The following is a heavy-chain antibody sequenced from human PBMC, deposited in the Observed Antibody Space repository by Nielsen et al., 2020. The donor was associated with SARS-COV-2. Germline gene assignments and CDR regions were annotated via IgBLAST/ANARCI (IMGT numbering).Heavy chain of an antibody. CDR2: IYHSGST. CDR3: ARDRGSTVTTNWFDP. D-gene: IGHD4-11*01. J-gene: IGHJ5*02. V-gene: IGHV4-4*02. CDR1: GGSISSSNW. Sequence: SETLSLTCAVSGGSISSSNWWSWVRPPPGKGLEWIGEIYHSGSTNYNPSLKSRVTISVDKSKNQFSLKLSSVTAADTAVYYCARDRGSTVTTNWFDPWGQGTLVTVSS.